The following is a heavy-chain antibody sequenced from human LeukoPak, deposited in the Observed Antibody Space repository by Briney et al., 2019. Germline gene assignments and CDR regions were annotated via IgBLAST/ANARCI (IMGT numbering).Heavy chain of an antibody. CDR3: ARDQQYFDWLRVFDY. J-gene: IGHJ4*02. V-gene: IGHV1-18*01. CDR2: ISAYNGNT. D-gene: IGHD3-9*01. Sequence: GASVKVSCKASGGTFSSYAISWVRQAPGQGLEWMGWISAYNGNTNYAQKLQGRVTMTTDTSTSTAYMELRSLRSDDTAVYYCARDQQYFDWLRVFDYWGQGTLVTVSS. CDR1: GGTFSSYA.